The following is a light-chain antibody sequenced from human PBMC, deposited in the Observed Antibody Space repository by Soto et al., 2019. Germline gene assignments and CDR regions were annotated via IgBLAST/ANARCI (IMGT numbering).Light chain of an antibody. J-gene: IGKJ4*01. Sequence: DIQMTQSPSTLSASVGDRVTITFRASQSISSWLAWYQQRPGKAPKLLIFDASSLESGTPSRFSGRRSGTQFTLTINGMQPDDSATYYCEQYDNYKRLTLGGPIKVDI. CDR3: EQYDNYKRLT. CDR2: DAS. V-gene: IGKV1-5*01. CDR1: QSISSW.